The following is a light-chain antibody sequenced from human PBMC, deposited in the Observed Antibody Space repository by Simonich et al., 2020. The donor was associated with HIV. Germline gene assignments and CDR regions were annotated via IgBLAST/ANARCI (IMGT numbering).Light chain of an antibody. Sequence: EIVMTQSPATLSVSPGERATLSCRASQSVSSNLAWYKQKPGQAPRRLIYGASTRATGIPARFSGSGSGTEFTLTISSMQSEDFAVYYCQQYNNWPRTFGQGTKLEIK. CDR3: QQYNNWPRT. CDR1: QSVSSN. J-gene: IGKJ2*01. V-gene: IGKV3-15*01. CDR2: GAS.